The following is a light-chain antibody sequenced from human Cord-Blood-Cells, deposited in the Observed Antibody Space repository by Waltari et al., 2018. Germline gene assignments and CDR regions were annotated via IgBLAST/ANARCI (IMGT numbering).Light chain of an antibody. CDR1: TGAVTSGHY. J-gene: IGLJ3*02. CDR3: LLSESGARE. Sequence: QVVVTQEPSLTVPPGGTVTLTCGSRTGAVTSGHYPYWFQQKPGQAPSTLIYDTSNNHSVTPAGVSGSLLGSKASLSVSGSETEYEAEYCCLLSESGAREFGGGSKLSVL. V-gene: IGLV7-46*01. CDR2: DTS.